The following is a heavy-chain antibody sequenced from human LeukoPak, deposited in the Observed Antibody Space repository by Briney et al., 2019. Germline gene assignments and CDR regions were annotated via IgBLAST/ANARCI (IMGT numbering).Heavy chain of an antibody. CDR1: GDYITTTNYY. D-gene: IGHD3-9*01. CDR2: VFYSGTT. CDR3: ARRSRLYKHETTGYHDS. Sequence: SETLSLTCNVSGDYITTTNYYWTWIRQPPGKGLEWIASVFYSGTTYYNPSLKSRVIISMDTSRKQISLRLSSVTATDTAIYYCARRSRLYKHETTGYHDSWGQGTLVTVSS. J-gene: IGHJ4*02. V-gene: IGHV4-39*01.